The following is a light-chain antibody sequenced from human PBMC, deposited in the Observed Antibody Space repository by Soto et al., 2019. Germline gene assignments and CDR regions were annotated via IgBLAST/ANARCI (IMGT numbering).Light chain of an antibody. J-gene: IGKJ2*01. CDR1: QSVSSN. V-gene: IGKV3-15*01. CDR2: DAS. CDR3: QQYNNWPLYT. Sequence: EIVMTQSPATLSVSPGERATLSCRASQSVSSNLAWYQQKPGQAPRLLIYDASTRATGIPARFSGSGSGTEFTLTISSLQPEDFAVYYCQQYNNWPLYTFGQGTKLEIK.